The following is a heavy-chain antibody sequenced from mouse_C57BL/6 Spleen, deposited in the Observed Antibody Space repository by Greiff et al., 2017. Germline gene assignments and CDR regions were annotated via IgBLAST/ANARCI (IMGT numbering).Heavy chain of an antibody. D-gene: IGHD1-2*01. CDR1: GYAFSSSW. CDR3: ARGYGVWYFDV. V-gene: IGHV1-82*01. Sequence: QVQLQQSGPELVKPGASVKISCKASGYAFSSSWMNWVQQRHGKGLEWIGRIYPGDGVTTYTGKFKGKATLTADKSSSTAYMQLSSLTSEDSAVDVCARGYGVWYFDVWGTGTTVTVSA. J-gene: IGHJ1*03. CDR2: IYPGDGVT.